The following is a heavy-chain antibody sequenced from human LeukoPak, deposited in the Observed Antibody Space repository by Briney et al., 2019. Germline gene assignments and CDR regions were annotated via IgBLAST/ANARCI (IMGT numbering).Heavy chain of an antibody. Sequence: PSETLSLTCAVCGGSFSGYYWSWIHQPPGKGLEWIGEINHSGSTNYNPSLRSRVTISVDTSKNQFSLKLSSVTAADTAVYYCARVDYDILTGYYNAEYFQHWGQGTLVTVSS. CDR2: INHSGST. CDR3: ARVDYDILTGYYNAEYFQH. D-gene: IGHD3-9*01. V-gene: IGHV4-34*01. J-gene: IGHJ1*01. CDR1: GGSFSGYY.